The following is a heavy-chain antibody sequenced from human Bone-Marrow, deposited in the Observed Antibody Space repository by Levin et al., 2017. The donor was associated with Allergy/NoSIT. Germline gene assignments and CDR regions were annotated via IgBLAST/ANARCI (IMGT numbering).Heavy chain of an antibody. Sequence: ASVKVSCKASGYTFTSYDINWVRQATGQGLEWMGWMNPNSGNTGYAQKFQGRVTMTRNTSISTAYMELSSLRSEDTAVYYCARKLAYCGGDCYQFDYWGQGTLVTVSS. J-gene: IGHJ4*02. D-gene: IGHD2-21*02. CDR2: MNPNSGNT. CDR1: GYTFTSYD. V-gene: IGHV1-8*01. CDR3: ARKLAYCGGDCYQFDY.